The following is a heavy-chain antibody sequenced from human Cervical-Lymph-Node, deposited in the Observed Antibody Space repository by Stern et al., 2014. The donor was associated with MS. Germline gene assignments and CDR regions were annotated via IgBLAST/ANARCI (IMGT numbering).Heavy chain of an antibody. J-gene: IGHJ5*02. D-gene: IGHD2-15*01. Sequence: QLVQSGAEVKKPRESLAISCECSGYTFTTYWIGWVRQVPGKGLEWMGSIYPGDSDTTYNPSIEGQVTISADKSSSTASLQWSSLKASDTAVYYCARGIWSFDLWGQGTLVTVSS. CDR3: ARGIWSFDL. CDR2: IYPGDSDT. CDR1: GYTFTTYW. V-gene: IGHV5-51*01.